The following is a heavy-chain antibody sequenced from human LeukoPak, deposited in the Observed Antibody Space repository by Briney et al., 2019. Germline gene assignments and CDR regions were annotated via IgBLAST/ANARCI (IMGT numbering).Heavy chain of an antibody. J-gene: IGHJ4*02. V-gene: IGHV3-7*01. D-gene: IGHD6-19*01. CDR1: VFTFSSYW. CDR2: IKQDGSEK. CDR3: ARSLNPYSSGWYDY. Sequence: GGSLGLSCAASVFTFSSYWMSWVRQAPGKGLEWVANIKQDGSEKYYVDSVKGRFTISRDNAKNSLYLQMNSLRAEDTAVYYCARSLNPYSSGWYDYWGQGTLVTVSS.